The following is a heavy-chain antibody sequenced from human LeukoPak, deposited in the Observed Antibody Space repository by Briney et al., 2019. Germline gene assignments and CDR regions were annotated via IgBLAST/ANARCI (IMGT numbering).Heavy chain of an antibody. CDR2: ISSSSSTI. Sequence: GGSLRLSCAASGFTFSSYSMNWVRQAPGKGLEWVSYISSSSSTIYYADSVKGRFTISRDNAKNSLYLQMNSLRAEDTAVYYCARASSLYYYDSSGQLRAFDIWGQGTMVTVSS. D-gene: IGHD3-22*01. V-gene: IGHV3-48*01. CDR3: ARASSLYYYDSSGQLRAFDI. CDR1: GFTFSSYS. J-gene: IGHJ3*02.